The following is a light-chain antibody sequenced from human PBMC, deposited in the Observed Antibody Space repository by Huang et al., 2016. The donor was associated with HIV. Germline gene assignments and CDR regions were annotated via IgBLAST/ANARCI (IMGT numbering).Light chain of an antibody. CDR1: QSVLYSSNNKNY. V-gene: IGKV4-1*01. Sequence: DIVMTQSPDSLAVSLGERATINCKSSQSVLYSSNNKNYLAWYQQKPGQPPKLRIYWASTREAGVPDRFSGSGSGTEFTLTISSLQAEDVAVYYCQQYYSTPWTFGQGTKVEIK. CDR2: WAS. J-gene: IGKJ1*01. CDR3: QQYYSTPWT.